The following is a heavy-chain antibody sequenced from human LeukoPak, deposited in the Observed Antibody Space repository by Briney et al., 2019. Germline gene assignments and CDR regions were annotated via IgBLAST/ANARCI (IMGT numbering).Heavy chain of an antibody. J-gene: IGHJ5*02. V-gene: IGHV3-23*01. CDR3: VKDAFYASGTYYNS. Sequence: GGSLTLSCAASGFTFSSYGMSWVRQAPGKGLEWLSAIGGSTSGTYYADSVKGRFTISRDNSKSTLSLQMNSLGAEDTAVYYCVKDAFYASGTYYNSWGQGTLVTVSS. CDR2: IGGSTSGT. CDR1: GFTFSSYG. D-gene: IGHD3-10*01.